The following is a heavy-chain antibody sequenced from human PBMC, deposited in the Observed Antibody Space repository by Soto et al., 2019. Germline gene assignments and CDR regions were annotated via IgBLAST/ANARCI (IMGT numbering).Heavy chain of an antibody. D-gene: IGHD4-4*01. V-gene: IGHV3-66*01. J-gene: IGHJ3*02. CDR1: GFTVSSNY. CDR3: ARDVYSNSDAFDI. CDR2: IYSGGST. Sequence: PGGSLRLSCAASGFTVSSNYMSWVRQAPGKGLEWVSVIYSGGSTYYADSVKGRFTISRDNSKNTLYLQMNSLRAEDTAVYYCARDVYSNSDAFDIWGQGTMVTVSS.